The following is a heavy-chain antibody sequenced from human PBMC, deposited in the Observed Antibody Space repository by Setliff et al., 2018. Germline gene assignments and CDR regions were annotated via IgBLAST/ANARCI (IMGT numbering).Heavy chain of an antibody. J-gene: IGHJ4*01. Sequence: ASVKVSCKASGGTFSSYAISWVRQAPGQGLEWMGGIIPSGGTTSYAQKFQGRVTMTRDTSTSTVYMELSSLRSEDTAVYYCARDLRDSSSWYGGDYWGPGTLVTVSS. CDR3: ARDLRDSSSWYGGDY. CDR1: GGTFSSYA. CDR2: IIPSGGTT. D-gene: IGHD6-13*01. V-gene: IGHV1-46*01.